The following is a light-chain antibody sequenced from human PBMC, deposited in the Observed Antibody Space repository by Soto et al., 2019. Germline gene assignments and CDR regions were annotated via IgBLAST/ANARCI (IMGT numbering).Light chain of an antibody. J-gene: IGKJ4*01. CDR1: QGISNY. Sequence: DIQMTQSPSSLSASVGDRVTITCRASQGISNYLAWYQHEPGKVPKLLIYAASTFQSGVPSRFSGSGYGTDFTLTISSLQPEDVATYSCQKYNSAPLTFGGGTKVEIK. CDR2: AAS. CDR3: QKYNSAPLT. V-gene: IGKV1-27*01.